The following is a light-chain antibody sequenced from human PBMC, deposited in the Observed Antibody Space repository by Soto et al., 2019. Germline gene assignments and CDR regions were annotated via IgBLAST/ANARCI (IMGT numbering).Light chain of an antibody. CDR3: QHYDHSPALS. V-gene: IGKV1-33*01. Sequence: DIQITQSPSSLSASVGDRVTITCQASQYIKNYLNWYQQKPGKAPHLLIYDASNLKTGVPSRFSGRGSGTHFTFTISSLQPEDIATYYFQHYDHSPALSFGGGTKVEIK. J-gene: IGKJ4*01. CDR2: DAS. CDR1: QYIKNY.